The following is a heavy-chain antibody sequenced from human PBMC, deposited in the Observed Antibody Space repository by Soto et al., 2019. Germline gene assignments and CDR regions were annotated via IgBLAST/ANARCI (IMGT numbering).Heavy chain of an antibody. D-gene: IGHD4-17*01. CDR2: ISYDGGSK. J-gene: IGHJ4*02. CDR3: ARDPPADSGDPPFDY. V-gene: IGHV3-30-3*01. CDR1: GFSLSSSA. Sequence: QVQLVESGGGVVQPGRSLRLSCAASGFSLSSSAMHWVRQAPGKGLEWVAGISYDGGSKYYADSVKGRFTISRDNSKNTLYLQMNSPRGEDTAVYYCARDPPADSGDPPFDYWGQGTLVTVSS.